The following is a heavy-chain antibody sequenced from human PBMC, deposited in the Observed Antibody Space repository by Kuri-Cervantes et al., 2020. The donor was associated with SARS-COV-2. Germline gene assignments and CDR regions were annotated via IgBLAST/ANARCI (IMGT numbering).Heavy chain of an antibody. D-gene: IGHD2-15*01. Sequence: SVKVSCKASGGTFSSYAISWVRQAPGQGLEWMGGIIPIFGTANYAQKFQGRVTITADESTGTAYMELSSLRSEDTAVYYCARDWWGRGEVRTYYYHGMDVWGQGTTVNGSS. CDR2: IIPIFGTA. CDR3: ARDWWGRGEVRTYYYHGMDV. CDR1: GGTFSSYA. V-gene: IGHV1-69*13. J-gene: IGHJ6*02.